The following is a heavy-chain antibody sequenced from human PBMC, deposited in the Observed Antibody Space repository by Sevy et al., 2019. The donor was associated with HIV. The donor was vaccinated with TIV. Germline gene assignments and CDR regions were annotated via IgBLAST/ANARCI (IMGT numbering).Heavy chain of an antibody. D-gene: IGHD6-25*01. CDR1: GGSISTTSYY. J-gene: IGHJ5*02. CDR2: ILYSGST. Sequence: TLSLTCTISGGSISTTSYYWGWIRQPPGKGLEWIGTILYSGSTYYTPSLTSRVTIPVDTSKNQFSLKLTSVTAADTAVYYCARVSWYSSGWIWSDTWGQGTLVTVSS. CDR3: ARVSWYSSGWIWSDT. V-gene: IGHV4-39*01.